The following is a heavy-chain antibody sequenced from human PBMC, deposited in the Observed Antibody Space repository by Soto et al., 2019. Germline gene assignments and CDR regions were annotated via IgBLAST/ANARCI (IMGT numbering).Heavy chain of an antibody. D-gene: IGHD5-18*01. CDR1: GYTFTSYG. CDR3: ARDSFTNKAMVTWAFDI. V-gene: IGHV1-18*01. Sequence: GQLVQSGAEVKRPGASVKVSCRASGYTFTSYGISWVRQAPGQGLEWMGWISAYKGDTKLSQKFEARVSMTTDTSTNTAYMELRSLRSDDTADYYCARDSFTNKAMVTWAFDIWGQGTMVTVSS. J-gene: IGHJ3*02. CDR2: ISAYKGDT.